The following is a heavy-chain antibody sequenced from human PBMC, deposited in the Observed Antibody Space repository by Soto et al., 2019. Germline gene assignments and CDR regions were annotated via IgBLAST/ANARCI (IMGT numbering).Heavy chain of an antibody. J-gene: IGHJ4*02. CDR1: GYSISSSNW. CDR2: IYYSGTT. D-gene: IGHD1-26*01. V-gene: IGHV4-28*01. CDR3: ARREIQGPIDY. Sequence: QVQLQESGPGLVKPSDTLSLTCAVSGYSISSSNWWGWIRQPPGKGLEWIGYIYYSGTTYYNPSLKSRVTISVDTSKNQFYLKLTSVTAVDTAVYYCARREIQGPIDYWGQGTLVNVYS.